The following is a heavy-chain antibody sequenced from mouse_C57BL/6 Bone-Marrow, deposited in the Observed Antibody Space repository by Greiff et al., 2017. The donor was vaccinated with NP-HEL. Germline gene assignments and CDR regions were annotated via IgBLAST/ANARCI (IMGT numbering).Heavy chain of an antibody. J-gene: IGHJ2*01. Sequence: VQLQQPGAELVKPGASVKLSCKASGYTFTSYWMQWVKQRPGQGLEWIGEIDPSDSYTNYNQKFKGKATLTVDTSSSTAYMQLSSLTSEDSAVYYCARRLLEDYYFDYWGQGTTLTVSS. D-gene: IGHD2-14*01. CDR2: IDPSDSYT. CDR3: ARRLLEDYYFDY. V-gene: IGHV1-50*01. CDR1: GYTFTSYW.